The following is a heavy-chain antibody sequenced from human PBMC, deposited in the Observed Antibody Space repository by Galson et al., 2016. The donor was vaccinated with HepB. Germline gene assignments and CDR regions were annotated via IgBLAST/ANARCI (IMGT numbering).Heavy chain of an antibody. V-gene: IGHV3-23*01. D-gene: IGHD1-26*01. CDR1: GFSFSSYA. CDR2: ISGSGYST. CDR3: AKAWSGSFPNWFDS. Sequence: SLRLSCAASGFSFSSYAMSWVRQAPGKGLEWISAISGSGYSTYYAASVNGRFTISRDNSKITLFLEMNSLTAEDTAVYYCAKAWSGSFPNWFDSWGQGTPVTVSS. J-gene: IGHJ5*01.